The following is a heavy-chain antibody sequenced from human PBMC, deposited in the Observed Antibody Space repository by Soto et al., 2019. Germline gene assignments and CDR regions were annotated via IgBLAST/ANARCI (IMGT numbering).Heavy chain of an antibody. CDR1: GYSFTGYY. J-gene: IGHJ4*02. V-gene: IGHV1-2*02. Sequence: QVQLVQSGADVKQPGASVKVSCKASGYSFTGYYIHWLRQAPGQGLEWMGWIYPNSGDTKSAQQFQGRLTLTRDTSIPTAYMELSSLRSDDTAIYYCASLQTSGWSGVHWGQGTLVTVSS. CDR3: ASLQTSGWSGVH. D-gene: IGHD6-19*01. CDR2: IYPNSGDT.